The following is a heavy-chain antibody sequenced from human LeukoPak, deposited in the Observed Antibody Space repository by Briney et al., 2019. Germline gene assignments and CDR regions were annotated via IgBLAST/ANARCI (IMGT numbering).Heavy chain of an antibody. D-gene: IGHD5-18*01. CDR1: GYTFTNYY. V-gene: IGHV1-46*01. Sequence: AXVKVSCKTSGYTFTNYYMHWVRQAPGQGLEWMGVINPSGGSTSYAQKFQGRVTMTGDTSTNTVCMELSSLRSEDTAMYYCAREWVHYTYGSPPIDYWGQGTLVTVSP. CDR2: INPSGGST. CDR3: AREWVHYTYGSPPIDY. J-gene: IGHJ4*02.